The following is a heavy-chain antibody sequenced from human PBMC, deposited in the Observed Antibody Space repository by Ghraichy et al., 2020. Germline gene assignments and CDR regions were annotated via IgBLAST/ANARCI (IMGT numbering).Heavy chain of an antibody. CDR1: GGSISSSSYY. Sequence: SQTLSLTCTVSGGSISSSSYYWAWIRQPPGKGLEWIGSIYYTGSIYYNPSLKSRVTISKDTSKNQFSLKLNSVTAADTAVYYCARPDSLALYSMDVWGQGTTVTVSS. J-gene: IGHJ6*02. D-gene: IGHD4-11*01. CDR3: ARPDSLALYSMDV. V-gene: IGHV4-39*01. CDR2: IYYTGSI.